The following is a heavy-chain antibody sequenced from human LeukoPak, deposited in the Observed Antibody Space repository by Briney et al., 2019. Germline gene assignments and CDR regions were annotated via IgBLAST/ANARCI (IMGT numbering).Heavy chain of an antibody. D-gene: IGHD3-22*01. CDR2: IYYSGST. Sequence: SETLSLTCTVSGGSISSYYWSWIRQPPGKGLEWIGYIYYSGSTNYNPSLKSRVTISVDTSKNQFSLKLSSVTAADTAVYYCAREAFYDNSGSVGRFDYWGQGTLVTVSS. CDR3: AREAFYDNSGSVGRFDY. V-gene: IGHV4-59*12. CDR1: GGSISSYY. J-gene: IGHJ4*02.